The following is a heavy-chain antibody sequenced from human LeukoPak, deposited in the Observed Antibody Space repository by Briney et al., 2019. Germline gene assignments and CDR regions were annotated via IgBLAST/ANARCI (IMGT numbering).Heavy chain of an antibody. D-gene: IGHD3-9*01. CDR3: ARLNKQYYDILTGYNYYYYMDV. V-gene: IGHV4-39*07. CDR2: IYYSGST. Sequence: SETLSLTCTVSGGSISSSSHYWGWIRQPPGKGLEWIGNIYYSGSTYYKSSLKSRVTISVDTSKNQFSLKLSSVTTADTAVYYCARLNKQYYDILTGYNYYYYMDVWGKGTTVTISS. CDR1: GGSISSSSHY. J-gene: IGHJ6*03.